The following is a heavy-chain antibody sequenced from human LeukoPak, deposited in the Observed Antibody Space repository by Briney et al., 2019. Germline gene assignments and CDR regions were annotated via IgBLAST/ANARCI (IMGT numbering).Heavy chain of an antibody. J-gene: IGHJ4*02. D-gene: IGHD2-15*01. CDR1: GASMNTHY. CDR2: IYFSGST. Sequence: SSETLSLTCTVSGASMNTHYWSWVRQPAGKGLEWLGRIYFSGSTDYNPSLKSRVTMSVDTSKNQFSLRLSSVTAADTAVYYCARALNPLPGTYYFDYWGPGTLVTVSS. V-gene: IGHV4-4*07. CDR3: ARALNPLPGTYYFDY.